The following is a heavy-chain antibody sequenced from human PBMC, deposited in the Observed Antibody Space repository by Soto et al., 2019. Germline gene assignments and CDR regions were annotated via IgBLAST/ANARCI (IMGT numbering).Heavy chain of an antibody. CDR2: INNSGST. D-gene: IGHD6-19*01. CDR3: ARGGYTSGWFRF. J-gene: IGHJ4*02. Sequence: QVQLQQWGAGLLKPSETLSLTCAVHGGSFRGYRWTWIRQPPGKGREWIGEINNSGSTNDNPPLKSRVTISRDTSKNQFSISLSSVTAADTAIYYCARGGYTSGWFRFWGQGILVTVSS. CDR1: GGSFRGYR. V-gene: IGHV4-34*01.